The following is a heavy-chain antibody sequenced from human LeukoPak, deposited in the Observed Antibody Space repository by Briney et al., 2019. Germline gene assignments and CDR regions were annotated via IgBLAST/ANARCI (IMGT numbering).Heavy chain of an antibody. V-gene: IGHV3-21*01. D-gene: IGHD5-12*01. CDR3: ERDIVATKGYFDY. CDR2: ISSSSSYI. CDR1: GFTFSSYS. J-gene: IGHJ4*02. Sequence: PGGALRLSCAASGFTFSSYSMNWVRQAPGKGLEWGSSISSSSSYIYYADSVKGRFTLSRDNAKNSLYLQMNSLRAEETAVYYCERDIVATKGYFDYWGQGTLVTVSS.